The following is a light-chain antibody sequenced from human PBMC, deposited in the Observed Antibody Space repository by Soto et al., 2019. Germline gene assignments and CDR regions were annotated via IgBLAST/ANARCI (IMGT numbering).Light chain of an antibody. J-gene: IGLJ3*02. V-gene: IGLV8-61*01. Sequence: QTVVTQEPSFSVSPGRTVTLTCGLSSGSVSTTYYASWYQQTPGQAPRTLIYSTNTRSSGVPDRFSGSILGNKAALTITGAQADDEYDYYCVLYMGSGVWVFGGGTKLTVL. CDR2: STN. CDR3: VLYMGSGVWV. CDR1: SGSVSTTYY.